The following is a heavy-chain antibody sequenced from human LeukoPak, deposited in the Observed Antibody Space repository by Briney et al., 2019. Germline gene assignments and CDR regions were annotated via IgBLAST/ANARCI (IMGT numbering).Heavy chain of an antibody. CDR3: ARPGYSYGGGFDP. D-gene: IGHD5-18*01. Sequence: PGGSLRLSCAASGFTFSSNAMHWVRQAPGKGLEWVAVISYDGSDIYYTDSVKGRFTISRDNSKNTLYLQMDSLRAEDTAVYYCARPGYSYGGGFDPWGQGTLVTVSS. CDR2: ISYDGSDI. CDR1: GFTFSSNA. V-gene: IGHV3-30-3*01. J-gene: IGHJ5*02.